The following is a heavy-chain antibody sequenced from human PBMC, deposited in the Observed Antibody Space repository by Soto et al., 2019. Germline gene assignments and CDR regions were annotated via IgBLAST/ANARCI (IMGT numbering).Heavy chain of an antibody. V-gene: IGHV1-18*01. CDR3: AAGLWFGELGLDAFDI. J-gene: IGHJ3*02. CDR1: GYTFTSYG. Sequence: QVPLVQSGAEVKKPGASVKVSCKASGYTFTSYGISWVRQAPGQGLEWMGWISAYNGNTNYAQKLQGRVTMTTDTSTSTAYMELRSLRSDDTAVYYCAAGLWFGELGLDAFDIWGQGTMVTVSS. D-gene: IGHD3-10*01. CDR2: ISAYNGNT.